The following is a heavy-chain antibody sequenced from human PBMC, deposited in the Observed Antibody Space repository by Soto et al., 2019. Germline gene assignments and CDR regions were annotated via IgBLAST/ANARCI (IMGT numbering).Heavy chain of an antibody. V-gene: IGHV1-69*01. J-gene: IGHJ6*02. Sequence: KVSCKASAGTFSTYAISWVRHAPGQGLEWMGGIIPIFGTANYAQKFQGRVTITADESTSTAYMELSSLRSEDTAVYYCGFGYGNYYYYGMDVWGQGTTVTVSS. CDR3: GFGYGNYYYYGMDV. CDR2: IIPIFGTA. D-gene: IGHD5-18*01. CDR1: AGTFSTYA.